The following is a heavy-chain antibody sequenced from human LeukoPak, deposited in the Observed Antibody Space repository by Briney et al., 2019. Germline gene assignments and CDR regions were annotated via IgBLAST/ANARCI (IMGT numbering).Heavy chain of an antibody. V-gene: IGHV3-30-3*01. CDR3: ARASYGSASP. Sequence: PGRSLRLSCAASGFTFSSYAMHWVRQAPGKGLEWVAVISYDGSNKYYADSVEGRFTISRDNSKNTLYLQMNSLRAEDTAVYYCARASYGSASPWGQGTLVTVSS. CDR1: GFTFSSYA. CDR2: ISYDGSNK. J-gene: IGHJ5*02. D-gene: IGHD3-10*01.